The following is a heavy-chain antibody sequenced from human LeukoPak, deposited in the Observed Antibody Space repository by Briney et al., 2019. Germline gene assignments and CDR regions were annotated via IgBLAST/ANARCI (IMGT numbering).Heavy chain of an antibody. V-gene: IGHV4-59*01. J-gene: IGHJ4*02. CDR1: GGSISCYY. CDR2: IYYSGST. CDR3: ARSYYYDFWGGYYFDY. D-gene: IGHD3-3*01. Sequence: ASETLSLTCTVSGGSISCYYWSWLRQPPGKGLVWIGYIYYSGSTNYNPSLKSRVTISVDTSKNQFSLKLSSVTAADTDVYYCARSYYYDFWGGYYFDYWGQGTLVTVSS.